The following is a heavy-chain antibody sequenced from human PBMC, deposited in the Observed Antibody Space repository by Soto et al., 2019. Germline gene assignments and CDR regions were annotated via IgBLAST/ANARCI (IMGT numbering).Heavy chain of an antibody. CDR2: IYYSGST. Sequence: QLQLQESGPGLVKPSETLSLTCTVSGGSISSSSYYWGWIRQPRGKGLEWIGSIYYSGSTYYNPSLKSRVTISVDTSKNQFSLKLSSVTAADTAVYYCARQDGGGSYYYYGMDVWGQGTTVTVSS. D-gene: IGHD3-16*01. CDR3: ARQDGGGSYYYYGMDV. J-gene: IGHJ6*02. CDR1: GGSISSSSYY. V-gene: IGHV4-39*01.